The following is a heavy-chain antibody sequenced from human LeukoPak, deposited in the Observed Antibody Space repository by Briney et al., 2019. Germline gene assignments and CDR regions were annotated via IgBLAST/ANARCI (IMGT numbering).Heavy chain of an antibody. CDR2: ISGSGGST. J-gene: IGHJ4*02. D-gene: IGHD3-22*01. V-gene: IGHV3-23*01. CDR1: GFTFSSYG. Sequence: GGSLRLSCAASGFTFSSYGMSWVRQAPGKGLEWVSAISGSGGSTYYADSVKGRFTISRDNSKNTLYLQMNSLRAEDTAVYYCAKEKGDYYDSSGFDYWGQGTLVTVSS. CDR3: AKEKGDYYDSSGFDY.